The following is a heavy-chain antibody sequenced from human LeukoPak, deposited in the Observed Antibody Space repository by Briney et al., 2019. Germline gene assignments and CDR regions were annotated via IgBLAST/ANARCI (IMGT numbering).Heavy chain of an antibody. CDR1: GNTLSEFS. CDR2: FDPEVGET. V-gene: IGHV1-24*01. J-gene: IGHJ4*02. D-gene: IGHD6-19*01. Sequence: GASVKVSCKVTGNTLSEFSMHWVRQSPGKGLEWMGGFDPEVGETVYAQKFQGRVTMTEDTSTETAYMELSSLRSEDTAIYYCARELAQGVTVAGTSLDYWGQGTVVTVSS. CDR3: ARELAQGVTVAGTSLDY.